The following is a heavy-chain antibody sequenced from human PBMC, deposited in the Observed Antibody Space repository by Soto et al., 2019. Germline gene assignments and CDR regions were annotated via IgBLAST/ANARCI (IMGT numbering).Heavy chain of an antibody. Sequence: QVQLQQWGAGLLKPSETLSLTCAVYGGSFSGYYWSWIRQPPGKGLEWIGEINHSGSTNYNPSLKSRVPISVATSKNQFALKLSSVNAAAWAVYYCGKVGHGSGKFVVYSGQVTLVTVS. D-gene: IGHD3-10*01. V-gene: IGHV4-34*01. J-gene: IGHJ4*02. CDR1: GGSFSGYY. CDR3: GKVGHGSGKFVVY. CDR2: INHSGST.